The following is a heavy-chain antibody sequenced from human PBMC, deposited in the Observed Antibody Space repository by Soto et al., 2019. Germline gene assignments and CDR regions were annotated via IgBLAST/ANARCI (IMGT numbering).Heavy chain of an antibody. V-gene: IGHV3-53*01. CDR2: IYSGGST. CDR1: GFTVSSNY. CDR3: AREDAWDAIEI. J-gene: IGHJ3*02. Sequence: GSLRLSCAASGFTVSSNYMNWVRQAPGKGLEWVSLIYSGGSTYYADSVKGRFTISRDNSKNTLYLQMNSLRAEDTAVYYCAREDAWDAIEIWGQGTMVSVSS.